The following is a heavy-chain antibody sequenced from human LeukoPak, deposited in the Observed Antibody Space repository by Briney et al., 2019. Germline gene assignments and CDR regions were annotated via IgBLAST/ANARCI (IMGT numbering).Heavy chain of an antibody. CDR1: GYTFTSYG. CDR3: ARDNRYSGSYGGRFDY. J-gene: IGHJ4*02. D-gene: IGHD1-26*01. Sequence: ASAKVSCKASGYTFTSYGISWVRQAPGQGLEWMGWISAYNGNTNYAQKLQGRVTMTTDTSTSTAYMELRSLRSDDTAVYYCARDNRYSGSYGGRFDYWGQGTLVTVSS. V-gene: IGHV1-18*01. CDR2: ISAYNGNT.